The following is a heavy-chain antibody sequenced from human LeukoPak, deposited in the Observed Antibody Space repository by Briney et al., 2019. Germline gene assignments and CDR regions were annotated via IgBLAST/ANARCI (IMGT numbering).Heavy chain of an antibody. D-gene: IGHD3-22*01. V-gene: IGHV1-69*04. CDR2: IIPILGIA. CDR3: ARENGDSSVGFDF. Sequence: SVKVSCKASGGTFSSYAISWVRQAPGQGLEWMGRIIPILGIANYAQKFQGRVTITADKSTSTAYMELSSLRSEDTAVYYCARENGDSSVGFDFWGQGTLVTVSS. J-gene: IGHJ4*02. CDR1: GGTFSSYA.